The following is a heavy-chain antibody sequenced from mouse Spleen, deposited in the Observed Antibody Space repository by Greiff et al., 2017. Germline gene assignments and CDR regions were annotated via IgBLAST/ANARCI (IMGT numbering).Heavy chain of an antibody. CDR1: GYTFTSYW. CDR2: INPSSGYT. J-gene: IGHJ1*01. V-gene: IGHV1-7*01. CDR3: ARGGDGYDWYFDV. D-gene: IGHD2-2*01. Sequence: QVQLKQSGAELAKPGASVKLSCKASGYTFTSYWMHWVKQRPGQGLEWIGYINPSSGYTKYNQKFKDKATLTADKSSSTAYMQLSSLTYEDSAVYYCARGGDGYDWYFDVWGAGTTVTVSS.